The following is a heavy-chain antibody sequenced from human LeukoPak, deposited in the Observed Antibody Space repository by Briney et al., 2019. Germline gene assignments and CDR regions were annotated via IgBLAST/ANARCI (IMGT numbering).Heavy chain of an antibody. Sequence: GESLKISCKGSGYSFTTYWIAWVRQMPGKGLEWMGLIYPGDSDTRYSPSFQGQVTISADKSISTAYLQWSSLKASDTAMYYCARRPVYYYDSSGYPAYYFDYWGQGTLVTVSS. CDR2: IYPGDSDT. CDR1: GYSFTTYW. J-gene: IGHJ4*02. V-gene: IGHV5-51*01. D-gene: IGHD3-22*01. CDR3: ARRPVYYYDSSGYPAYYFDY.